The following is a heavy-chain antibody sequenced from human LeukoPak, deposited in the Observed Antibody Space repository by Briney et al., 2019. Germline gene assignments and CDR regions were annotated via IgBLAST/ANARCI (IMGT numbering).Heavy chain of an antibody. D-gene: IGHD4-17*01. V-gene: IGHV3-30*04. Sequence: GGSLRLSCAASGFTFSNYTIHWVRQAPGKGLEWVAVISYDGSNKDYADSVKGRFTISRDNSKNTLYLQMNSLRAEDTAVYYCARECTVTAGGWYFDLWGRGTLVTVSS. J-gene: IGHJ2*01. CDR3: ARECTVTAGGWYFDL. CDR1: GFTFSNYT. CDR2: ISYDGSNK.